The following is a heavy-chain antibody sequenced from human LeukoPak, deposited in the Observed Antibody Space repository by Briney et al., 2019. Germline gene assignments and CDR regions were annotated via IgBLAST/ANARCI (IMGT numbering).Heavy chain of an antibody. D-gene: IGHD2-8*01. CDR2: VNQDGGEK. CDR1: GFTPNKYW. V-gene: IGHV3-7*01. Sequence: GGSLRLSRDASGFTPNKYWMSWVRQAPRNGLEWVANVNQDGGEKYYVDSVKGRFTISRDNAKNSLSLHMNSLRAEDTAVYYCARDHIVLMGYPHDAFDIWGQGTMVTVSS. J-gene: IGHJ3*02. CDR3: ARDHIVLMGYPHDAFDI.